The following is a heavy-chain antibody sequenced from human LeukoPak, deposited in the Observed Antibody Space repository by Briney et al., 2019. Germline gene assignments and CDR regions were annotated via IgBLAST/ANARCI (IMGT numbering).Heavy chain of an antibody. V-gene: IGHV4-59*08. J-gene: IGHJ4*02. D-gene: IGHD3-10*01. CDR1: GGSISSNY. CDR3: ARHGGYGPNSYYFYY. Sequence: SETLSLTFTVSGGSISSNYWSWIRQPPGKGLEWIGYIYYSGSTNYNPSLKSRVTISVDTSKNQCSLKLSSVTAADTAVYYCARHGGYGPNSYYFYYWGQGTLVTVSS. CDR2: IYYSGST.